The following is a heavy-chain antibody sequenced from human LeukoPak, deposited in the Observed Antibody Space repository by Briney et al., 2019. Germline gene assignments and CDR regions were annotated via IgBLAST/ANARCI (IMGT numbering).Heavy chain of an antibody. Sequence: SETLSLTCDVSGASISRGSWWSWVHQPPGKGPEWIGEFSHSGITNFNPSLKSRVTISVDKSRNQFSLNLISVTAADTAVYFCARNGGHNQEHWGQGTLVTVSS. J-gene: IGHJ4*02. CDR1: GASISRGSW. CDR3: ARNGGHNQEH. V-gene: IGHV4-4*02. D-gene: IGHD1-1*01. CDR2: FSHSGIT.